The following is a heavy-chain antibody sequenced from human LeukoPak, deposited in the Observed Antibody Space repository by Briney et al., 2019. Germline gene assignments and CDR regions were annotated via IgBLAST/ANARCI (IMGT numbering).Heavy chain of an antibody. D-gene: IGHD5-12*01. Sequence: GRSLRLSCAASGFTFSTYAIHWVRQAPGKGLEWVAVISYDGNNKYYADSVKGRFAISRDNSKNTLYLQMNNLRAEDTAVYYCAREGYDLLYDYWGQGTLVTVSS. CDR3: AREGYDLLYDY. CDR2: ISYDGNNK. J-gene: IGHJ4*02. CDR1: GFTFSTYA. V-gene: IGHV3-30*09.